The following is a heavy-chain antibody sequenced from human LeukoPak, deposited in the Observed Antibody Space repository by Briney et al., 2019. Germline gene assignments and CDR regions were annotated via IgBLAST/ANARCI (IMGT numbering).Heavy chain of an antibody. V-gene: IGHV1-46*01. CDR1: GYTFTGYY. CDR3: ARFIVGATYFDY. D-gene: IGHD1-26*01. J-gene: IGHJ4*02. Sequence: ASVKVSCKASGYTFTGYYMHWVRQAPGQGGEWMGVINPSGGSTSYAQKFQGRVTMTRDTSTSTVYMELSSLRSEDTAVYYCARFIVGATYFDYWGQGTLVTVSS. CDR2: INPSGGST.